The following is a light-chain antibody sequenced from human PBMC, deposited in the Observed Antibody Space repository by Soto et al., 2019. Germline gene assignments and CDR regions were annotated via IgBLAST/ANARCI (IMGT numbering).Light chain of an antibody. J-gene: IGKJ3*01. Sequence: DIQMTQSPSSLSASIGDRVTITCRASQGISTYLAWYQQKPGKVPKLLIYAASTLQSGVPSRFSGSGSGTDFTLTINILQREDVGTFYCQTHNGAPFTFGPGTKVDIK. V-gene: IGKV1-27*01. CDR2: AAS. CDR3: QTHNGAPFT. CDR1: QGISTY.